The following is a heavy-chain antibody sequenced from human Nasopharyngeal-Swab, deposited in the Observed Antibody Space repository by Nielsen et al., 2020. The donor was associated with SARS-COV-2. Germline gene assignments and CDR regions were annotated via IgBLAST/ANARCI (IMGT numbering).Heavy chain of an antibody. V-gene: IGHV1-69*13. CDR2: TIPIFGTA. J-gene: IGHJ6*03. Sequence: AVKVSCKASGGTFSSYAISRGRQAPGQGREGRGGTIPIFGTANYAQKFQGRVTITADESTSTAYMELSSLRTEDTAVYYCARDSGIVVRLSYYYYMDVWGKGTTVTVSS. D-gene: IGHD6-6*01. CDR1: GGTFSSYA. CDR3: ARDSGIVVRLSYYYYMDV.